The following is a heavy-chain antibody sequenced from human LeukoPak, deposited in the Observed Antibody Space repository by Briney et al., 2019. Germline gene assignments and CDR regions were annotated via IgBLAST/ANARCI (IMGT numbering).Heavy chain of an antibody. Sequence: PSETLSLTCIVSGGSVSSPNSYWSWIRQPPGKGLEWIGNVYYIGTTSYNSSLQSRVTISIGTSKNQFSLEVTSVTAADTAVYYCARNTSSSPWFDPWGQGTLVTVSS. CDR2: VYYIGTT. J-gene: IGHJ5*02. D-gene: IGHD6-6*01. V-gene: IGHV4-61*01. CDR3: ARNTSSSPWFDP. CDR1: GGSVSSPNSY.